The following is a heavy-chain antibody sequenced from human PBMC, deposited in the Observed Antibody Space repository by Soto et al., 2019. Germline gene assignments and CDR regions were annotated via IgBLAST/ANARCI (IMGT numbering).Heavy chain of an antibody. V-gene: IGHV5-51*01. J-gene: IGHJ6*02. CDR2: IYPGDSDT. CDR1: GYSFTSYL. D-gene: IGHD6-13*01. CDR3: ARTSAAGKNYYGIDV. Sequence: GESLKISCKGSGYSFTSYLIGWVRQMPGKGLEWMGIIYPGDSDTRYSPSFQGQVTISADKSISTAYLQWSSLKASDTAMYYCARTSAAGKNYYGIDVWGQGTTVTVSS.